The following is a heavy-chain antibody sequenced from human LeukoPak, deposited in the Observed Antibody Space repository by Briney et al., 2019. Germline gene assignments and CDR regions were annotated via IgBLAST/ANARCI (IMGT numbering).Heavy chain of an antibody. Sequence: ASVKVSCKASGDTFISYAISWVRQAPGQGLEWVGRIIPILGIANYAQKFQGRVTITADKSTSTAYMELSSLRSEDTAVYYCARDKIVGTDNWFDPWGQGTLVTVSS. CDR1: GDTFISYA. D-gene: IGHD5-12*01. CDR2: IIPILGIA. CDR3: ARDKIVGTDNWFDP. J-gene: IGHJ5*02. V-gene: IGHV1-69*04.